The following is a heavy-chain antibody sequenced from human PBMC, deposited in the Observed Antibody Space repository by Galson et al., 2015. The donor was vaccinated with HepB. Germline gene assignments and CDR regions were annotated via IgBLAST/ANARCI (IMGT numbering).Heavy chain of an antibody. CDR2: ISSSSSTI. CDR1: GFTFSSYA. D-gene: IGHD3-22*01. Sequence: SLRLSCAASGFTFSSYAMSWVRQAPGKGLEWVSYISSSSSTIYYADSVKGRFTISRDNAKNSLYLQMNSLRDEDTAVYYCARVAGSGYPYYFDHWGQGTLVTVSS. V-gene: IGHV3-48*02. CDR3: ARVAGSGYPYYFDH. J-gene: IGHJ4*02.